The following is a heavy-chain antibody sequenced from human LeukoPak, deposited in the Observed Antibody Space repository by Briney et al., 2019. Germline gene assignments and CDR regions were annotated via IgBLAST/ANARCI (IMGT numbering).Heavy chain of an antibody. V-gene: IGHV4-59*08. CDR2: IYYSGST. CDR3: ARGDTASD. CDR1: GGSISSYY. J-gene: IGHJ4*02. D-gene: IGHD5-18*01. Sequence: SETLSLTCTVSGGSISSYYWSWIRQPPGKGLEWIGYIYYSGSTNYNPSLKSRVTISVDTSKNQFSLKLSSVTAADTAVYYCARGDTASDWGQGTLVTVSS.